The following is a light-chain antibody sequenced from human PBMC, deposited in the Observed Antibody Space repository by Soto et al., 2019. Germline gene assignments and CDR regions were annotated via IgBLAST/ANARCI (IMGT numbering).Light chain of an antibody. CDR1: SSNIGNNI. Sequence: QSVLTQPPSVSAAPGQKVIISCSGSSSNIGNNIVSWYQQLPGTAPKLLIYEDNKRPSGIPDRFSGSKSGTSATLGITGLQTGDEAEYYCASWDSSLSGGVFGGGTQLTVL. CDR3: ASWDSSLSGGV. J-gene: IGLJ2*01. CDR2: EDN. V-gene: IGLV1-51*02.